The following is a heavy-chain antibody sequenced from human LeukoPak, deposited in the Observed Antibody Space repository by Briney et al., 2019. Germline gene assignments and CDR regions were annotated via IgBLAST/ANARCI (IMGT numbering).Heavy chain of an antibody. Sequence: PGGSLRLSCAASGLTFSSYSMNWVRQAPGKGLEWVSSISSSSSYIYYADSVKGRFTISRDNAKNSLYLQMNSLRAEDTAVYYCARDRDVEIGGSNAFDIWGQGTMVTVSS. J-gene: IGHJ3*02. CDR1: GLTFSSYS. V-gene: IGHV3-21*01. CDR2: ISSSSSYI. D-gene: IGHD5-24*01. CDR3: ARDRDVEIGGSNAFDI.